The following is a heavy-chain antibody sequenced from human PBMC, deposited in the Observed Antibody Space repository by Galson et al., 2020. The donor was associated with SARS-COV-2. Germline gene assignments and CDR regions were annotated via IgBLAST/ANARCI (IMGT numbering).Heavy chain of an antibody. V-gene: IGHV4-39*01. CDR1: GGSISSSSYY. CDR3: ARQRIRSSWFDY. Sequence: SETLSLTCTVSGGSISSSSYYWGWIRQPPGKGLEWIGSIYYSGSTYYNPSLKSRVTISVDTSKNQFSLKLSSVTAADTAVYYCARQRIRSSWFDYWGQGTLVTVSS. D-gene: IGHD6-13*01. CDR2: IYYSGST. J-gene: IGHJ4*02.